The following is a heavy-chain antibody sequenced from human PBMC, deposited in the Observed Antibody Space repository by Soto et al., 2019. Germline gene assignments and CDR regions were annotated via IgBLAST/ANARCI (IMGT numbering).Heavy chain of an antibody. D-gene: IGHD3-22*01. J-gene: IGHJ4*02. V-gene: IGHV7-4-1*01. CDR1: GDTFTSYA. CDR2: INTNTGNP. CDR3: ARDSSGSFDX. Sequence: VSLKVSCKASGDTFTSYAMNWVRQAPGQGLEWMGFINTNTGNPTYAQVFTGRFVFSLDTSVSTAYLQSCSLKAEDTAVYYCARDSSGSFDXWGQGTLVTVSX.